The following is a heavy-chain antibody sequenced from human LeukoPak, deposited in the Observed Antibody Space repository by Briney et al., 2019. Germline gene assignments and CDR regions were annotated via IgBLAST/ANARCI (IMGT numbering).Heavy chain of an antibody. J-gene: IGHJ4*02. CDR3: AKDWIPFNRVYDCFDS. CDR2: IGGHET. V-gene: IGHV3-23*01. CDR1: GFTFSTNA. Sequence: PGGSLRLSCSTSGFTFSTNAMSWVRQAPGKGLEWVSTIGGHETFYADSVKGRFTISRDNSKNTVYLHMRSLRVEDTAVYYCAKDWIPFNRVYDCFDSWGQGTLVTVSS. D-gene: IGHD3-16*01.